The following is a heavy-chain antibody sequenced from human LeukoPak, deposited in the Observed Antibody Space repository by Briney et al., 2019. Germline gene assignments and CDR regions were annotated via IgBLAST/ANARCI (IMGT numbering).Heavy chain of an antibody. CDR3: TRSLNWIREY. D-gene: IGHD1-20*01. CDR2: VGNKASSYAT. V-gene: IGHV3-73*01. CDR1: GFTFSGST. J-gene: IGHJ4*02. Sequence: GGSLRLSCAASGFTFSGSTMHWVRQASAKGLEWVGRVGNKASSYATAYAASVKGRFTISRDDSKNTAYLQMNSLKTADTAVYYCTRSLNWIREYWGQGTLVTVSS.